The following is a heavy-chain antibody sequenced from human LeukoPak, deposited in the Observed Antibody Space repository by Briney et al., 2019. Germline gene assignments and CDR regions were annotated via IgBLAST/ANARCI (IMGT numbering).Heavy chain of an antibody. CDR1: GFTFSSYA. V-gene: IGHV3-23*01. Sequence: GGSLRLSCAASGFTFSSYAMSWVRQAPGKGLEWVSAISGSGGSTYYADSVKGRFTISRDNSKNTLYLQVDSLRPEDTAVYYCARGSYANYYYYYMDVWGKGTTVTVSS. CDR3: ARGSYANYYYYYMDV. D-gene: IGHD2-8*01. J-gene: IGHJ6*03. CDR2: ISGSGGST.